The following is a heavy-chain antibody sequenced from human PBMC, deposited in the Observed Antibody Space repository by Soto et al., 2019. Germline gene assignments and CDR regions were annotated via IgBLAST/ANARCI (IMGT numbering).Heavy chain of an antibody. Sequence: ESGGYVVQPGGSLRLSCAASGFTFSTYGIHWVRQAPGKGLEWVAVIYYDVNKKYYADSVKGRFTISGDTSTNTLYLQMNSLTAEDTAVYFCARDLGITTMYFDLWGRGTLVTVSS. CDR1: GFTFSTYG. J-gene: IGHJ2*01. V-gene: IGHV3-33*01. D-gene: IGHD4-4*01. CDR2: IYYDVNKK. CDR3: ARDLGITTMYFDL.